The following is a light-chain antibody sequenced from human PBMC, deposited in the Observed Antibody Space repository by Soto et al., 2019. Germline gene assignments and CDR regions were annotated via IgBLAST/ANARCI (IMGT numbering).Light chain of an antibody. Sequence: QAVVTQPPSVSGAPGQRVTISCTGSSSNIGAGYDVQWYQQLPGTAPKLLIYGNSNRPSGVPDRFSGSKSGTSASLAITGLQAEDEADYYCQSYDSSLSAFYVFGTGTKLTVL. J-gene: IGLJ1*01. CDR2: GNS. V-gene: IGLV1-40*01. CDR1: SSNIGAGYD. CDR3: QSYDSSLSAFYV.